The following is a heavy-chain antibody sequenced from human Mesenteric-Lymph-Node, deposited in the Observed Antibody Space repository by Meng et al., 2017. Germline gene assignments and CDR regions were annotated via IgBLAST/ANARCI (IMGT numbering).Heavy chain of an antibody. CDR2: ISAYNGNT. J-gene: IGHJ3*02. CDR1: GYTFTSYG. D-gene: IGHD3-9*01. CDR3: ARDFTLGDATWSALRYFDCTLSDAFDI. V-gene: IGHV1-18*01. Sequence: ASVKVSCKASGYTFTSYGISWVRQAPGQGLEWMGWISAYNGNTNYAQKLQGRVTMTTDTSTSTDYMELRSVRSDDTAVYYCARDFTLGDATWSALRYFDCTLSDAFDIWGQGTMVTVSS.